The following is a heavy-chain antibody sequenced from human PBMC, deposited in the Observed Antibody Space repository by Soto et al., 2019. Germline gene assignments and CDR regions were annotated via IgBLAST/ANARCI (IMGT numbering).Heavy chain of an antibody. D-gene: IGHD2-2*01. CDR1: GFTFSSYA. CDR3: AKDGSPSPLPAAIFDY. Sequence: EVQLLESGGGLVQPGGSLRLSCAASGFTFSSYAMSWVRQAPGKGLEWVSAISGSGGSTYYSDSVKGRFTISRDNSKNTLYLQMNSLRAEDTAVYYCAKDGSPSPLPAAIFDYWGQGTLVTVSS. CDR2: ISGSGGST. V-gene: IGHV3-23*01. J-gene: IGHJ4*02.